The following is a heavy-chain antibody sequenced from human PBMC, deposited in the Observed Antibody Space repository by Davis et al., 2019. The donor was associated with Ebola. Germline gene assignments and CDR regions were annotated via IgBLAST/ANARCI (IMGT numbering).Heavy chain of an antibody. D-gene: IGHD2-8*01. V-gene: IGHV4-39*07. Sequence: SETLSLTCVVSGAFVSSGGYSWIWIRQPPGKGLEWIGSIYHSGITNYSPSLKSRVTISADTSKNQFSLRLKSVTAADTAMFYCARDYVYWGQGILVTVSS. CDR2: IYHSGIT. J-gene: IGHJ1*01. CDR1: GAFVSSGGYS. CDR3: ARDYVY.